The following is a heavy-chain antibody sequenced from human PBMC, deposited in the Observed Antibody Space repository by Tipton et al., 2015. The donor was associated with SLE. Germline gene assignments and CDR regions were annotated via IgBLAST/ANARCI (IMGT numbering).Heavy chain of an antibody. J-gene: IGHJ4*02. CDR3: ARGGVAAAGITHY. Sequence: TLSLTCAVYGGSFSGYYWSWIRQPPGKGLEWIGEINHSGSTNYNPSLKSRVTISVDTSKDQFSLKLSSVTAADTAVYYCARGGVAAAGITHYRGQGTLVTVSS. CDR1: GGSFSGYY. CDR2: INHSGST. V-gene: IGHV4-34*01. D-gene: IGHD6-13*01.